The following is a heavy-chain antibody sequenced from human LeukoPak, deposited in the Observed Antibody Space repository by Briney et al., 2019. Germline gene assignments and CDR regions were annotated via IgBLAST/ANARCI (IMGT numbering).Heavy chain of an antibody. Sequence: GGSLRLSCAASGFTFSSYWMHWVRHAPGKGLVWVSRTNSDGSSTSYADSVKGRFTISRDNAKNTLYLQMNSLRAEDTAVYYCAGAEAYYYDSSGYYPDYWGQGTLVTVSS. CDR1: GFTFSSYW. CDR3: AGAEAYYYDSSGYYPDY. J-gene: IGHJ4*02. CDR2: TNSDGSST. D-gene: IGHD3-22*01. V-gene: IGHV3-74*01.